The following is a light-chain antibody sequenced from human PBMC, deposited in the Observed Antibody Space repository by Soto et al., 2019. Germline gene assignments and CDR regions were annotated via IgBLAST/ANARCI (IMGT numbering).Light chain of an antibody. CDR2: DAS. J-gene: IGKJ2*01. CDR1: QSVNSY. V-gene: IGKV3-11*01. CDR3: QQRANRPYT. Sequence: EIVLTQSPATLSLSPGERATLSCRASQSVNSYLAWYQQKPGQAPRLLIYDASNRATGIPARFSGSGSETDFTLTISSLEPEDFAVYYCQQRANRPYTFGQGTKLEIK.